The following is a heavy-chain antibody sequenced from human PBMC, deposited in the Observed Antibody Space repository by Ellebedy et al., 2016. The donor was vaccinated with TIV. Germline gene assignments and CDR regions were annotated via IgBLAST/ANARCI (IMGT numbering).Heavy chain of an antibody. D-gene: IGHD1-1*01. J-gene: IGHJ4*02. Sequence: AASVKVSCKASGYTFASYDINWVRQANGQGLEWMGWMKPKSGNTGYAQKFQGRVTMTRNTSISTAFMELSSLRSEDTAVYYCARGRRDNWSSYLFDHWGQGTLVPVSS. CDR3: ARGRRDNWSSYLFDH. CDR1: GYTFASYD. CDR2: MKPKSGNT. V-gene: IGHV1-8*01.